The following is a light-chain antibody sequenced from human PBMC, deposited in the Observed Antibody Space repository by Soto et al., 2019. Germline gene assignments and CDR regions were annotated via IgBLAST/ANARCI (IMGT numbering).Light chain of an antibody. Sequence: QSALTQPASVSGSPGQSITISCTGPSSHFDTYNLVSWYQLHPGKVPKLIIYEVSKRPSGVPDRFSGSKSGNTASLTVSGLQAEDEADYYCSSYGGSNNLVFGGGTKVTVL. J-gene: IGLJ2*01. CDR3: SSYGGSNNLV. CDR1: SSHFDTYNL. CDR2: EVS. V-gene: IGLV2-8*01.